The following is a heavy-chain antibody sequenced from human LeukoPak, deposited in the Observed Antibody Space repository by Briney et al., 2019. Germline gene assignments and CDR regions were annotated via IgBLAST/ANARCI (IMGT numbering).Heavy chain of an antibody. D-gene: IGHD6-19*01. V-gene: IGHV1-24*01. J-gene: IGHJ3*02. CDR3: ASPIAVAGTDAFDI. CDR2: FDPEDGET. Sequence: GASVKVSCKVSGYTLTELSMHWVRQAPGKGLEWMGGFDPEDGETIYAQKFQGRVTMTEDTSTDTAYMELSSLRSEDTAVYYCASPIAVAGTDAFDIWGQGTMVTVSS. CDR1: GYTLTELS.